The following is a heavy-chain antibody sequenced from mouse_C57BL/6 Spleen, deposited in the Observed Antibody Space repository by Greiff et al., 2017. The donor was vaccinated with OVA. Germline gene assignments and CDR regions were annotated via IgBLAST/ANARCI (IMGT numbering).Heavy chain of an antibody. CDR2: INPGSGGT. D-gene: IGHD4-1*02. Sequence: VQLQQSGAELVRPGTSVKVSCKASGYAFTNYLIEWVKQRPGQGLEWIGVINPGSGGTNYNEKFKGKATLTADKSSSTAYMQLSSLTSEDSAVYFCAREGQLGAWFAYWGQGTLVTVSA. J-gene: IGHJ3*01. CDR3: AREGQLGAWFAY. CDR1: GYAFTNYL. V-gene: IGHV1-54*01.